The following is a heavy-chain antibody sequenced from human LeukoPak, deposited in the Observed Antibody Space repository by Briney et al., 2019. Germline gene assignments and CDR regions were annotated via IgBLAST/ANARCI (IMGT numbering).Heavy chain of an antibody. CDR1: GYTFTSYG. CDR2: ISAYNGNT. Sequence: GASVKVSCKASGYTFTSYGISWVRQAPGQGLEWMGWISAYNGNTNYAQKLQGRVTMTTDTSTSTAYMELRSLRSDDTAVYYCARSIAVAGTKYNWFDPWGQGTLVTVSS. D-gene: IGHD6-19*01. CDR3: ARSIAVAGTKYNWFDP. J-gene: IGHJ5*02. V-gene: IGHV1-18*01.